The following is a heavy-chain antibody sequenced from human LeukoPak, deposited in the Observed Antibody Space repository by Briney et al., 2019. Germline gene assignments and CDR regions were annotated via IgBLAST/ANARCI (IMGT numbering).Heavy chain of an antibody. Sequence: PGRSLRLSCTASGFTFGDYVMSWFRQAPGKGLEWVGFIRSKAYGGTTEYAASVKGRFTISRDDSKSIAYLQMNSLKTEDTAVYYCTRGLDRYTYGLDDAFDIWGQGTMVTVSS. J-gene: IGHJ3*02. CDR3: TRGLDRYTYGLDDAFDI. D-gene: IGHD5-18*01. V-gene: IGHV3-49*03. CDR1: GFTFGDYV. CDR2: IRSKAYGGTT.